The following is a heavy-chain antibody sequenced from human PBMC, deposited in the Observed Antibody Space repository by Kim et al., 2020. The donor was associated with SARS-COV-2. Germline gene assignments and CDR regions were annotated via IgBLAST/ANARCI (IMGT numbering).Heavy chain of an antibody. J-gene: IGHJ5*02. CDR3: ARVLELVWFDP. Sequence: NDYAVSVKSRITINPDTSKNQCSLQLNSVTPEDTAVYYCARVLELVWFDPWGQGTLVTVSS. D-gene: IGHD1-7*01. V-gene: IGHV6-1*01. CDR2: N.